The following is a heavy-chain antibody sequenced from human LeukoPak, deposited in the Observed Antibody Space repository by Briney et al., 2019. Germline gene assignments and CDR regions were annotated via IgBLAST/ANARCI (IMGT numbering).Heavy chain of an antibody. CDR1: GFIFSNFW. Sequence: GGSLRLSCAAAGFIFSNFWMSWVRQAPGRGLEWVANINADGSEEYYVDSVKGRFIISRDNARNSLYLQMNSLRAEDTAVYYCARDPAAWDYWGQGALVTVSS. CDR3: ARDPAAWDY. J-gene: IGHJ4*02. V-gene: IGHV3-7*01. D-gene: IGHD6-13*01. CDR2: INADGSEE.